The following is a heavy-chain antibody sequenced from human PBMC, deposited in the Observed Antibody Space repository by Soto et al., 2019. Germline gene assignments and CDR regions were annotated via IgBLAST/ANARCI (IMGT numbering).Heavy chain of an antibody. V-gene: IGHV3-7*04. CDR3: VRDVHRGGDFDY. CDR2: IKPDGSEK. Sequence: EVQLVESGGGLVQPGGSLRLSCAASGFTFSSYWMVWVRQAPGKGLEWVANIKPDGSEKYYVDSVKGRFTISRDNARKARYLQRESLRAENTAVDYWVRDVHRGGDFDYWGQGTLVTVSS. CDR1: GFTFSSYW. D-gene: IGHD1-1*01. J-gene: IGHJ4*02.